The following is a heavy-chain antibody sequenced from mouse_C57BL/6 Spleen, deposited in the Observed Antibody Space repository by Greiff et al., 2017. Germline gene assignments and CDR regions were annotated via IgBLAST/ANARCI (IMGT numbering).Heavy chain of an antibody. CDR3: ASHYYGSSYPLYAMDY. Sequence: QVQLQQSGAELVRPGTSVKVSCKASGYAFNNYLLEWVKQRPGQGLEWIGVINPGSGGTEYNEKFKGKATLTADKASSTAYMQLSSLTSEDAAVYFCASHYYGSSYPLYAMDYWGQGTSVTVSS. CDR2: INPGSGGT. V-gene: IGHV1-54*01. J-gene: IGHJ4*01. CDR1: GYAFNNYL. D-gene: IGHD1-1*01.